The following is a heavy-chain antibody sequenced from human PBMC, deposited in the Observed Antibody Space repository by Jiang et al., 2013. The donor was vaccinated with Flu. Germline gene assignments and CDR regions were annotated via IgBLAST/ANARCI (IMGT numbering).Heavy chain of an antibody. J-gene: IGHJ6*04. CDR2: INHSGST. Sequence: LLKPSETLSLTCAVYGGSFSGYYWSWIRQPPGKGLEWIGEINHSGSTNYNPSLKSRVTISVDTSKNQFSLKLSSVTAADTAVYYCAIITMVRGVIGGMDVWGKGTTVTVSS. CDR3: AIITMVRGVIGGMDV. V-gene: IGHV4-34*01. CDR1: GGSFSGYY. D-gene: IGHD3-10*01.